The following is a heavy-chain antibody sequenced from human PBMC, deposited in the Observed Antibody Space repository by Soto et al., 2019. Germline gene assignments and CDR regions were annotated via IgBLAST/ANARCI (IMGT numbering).Heavy chain of an antibody. D-gene: IGHD2-15*01. V-gene: IGHV3-23*01. J-gene: IGHJ4*02. CDR2: ISGGGGTT. CDR3: AKEWSQGYYFDY. Sequence: EVQLLEAGGDLVQPGGSLRLSCAASGFAFSNYAMNCVRQAPGKGLEWVPVISGGGGTTYYADSVKGRFTISRDNSKKTLYLQMSSLRGDDTAVYYCAKEWSQGYYFDYWGQGTLVIVSS. CDR1: GFAFSNYA.